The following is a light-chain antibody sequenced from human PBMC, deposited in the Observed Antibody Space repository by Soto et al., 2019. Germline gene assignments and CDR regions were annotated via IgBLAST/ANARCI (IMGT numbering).Light chain of an antibody. CDR1: QSITSGY. Sequence: VLTQSPDTLSLSPGERATISCRASQSITSGYLAWYRQKPGHAPRLLISGVSIRATDIPHRFSGSGYGTDFTLTISRLEPEDFAVYYCQQYDNCPRTFGQGTKVEIK. J-gene: IGKJ1*01. CDR3: QQYDNCPRT. CDR2: GVS. V-gene: IGKV3-20*01.